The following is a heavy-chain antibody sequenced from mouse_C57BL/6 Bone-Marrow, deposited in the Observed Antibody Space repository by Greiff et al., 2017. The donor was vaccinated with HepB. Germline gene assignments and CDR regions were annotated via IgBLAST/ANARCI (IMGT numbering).Heavy chain of an antibody. V-gene: IGHV7-3*01. D-gene: IGHD1-1*01. CDR1: GFTFTDYY. CDR2: IRNKANGYTT. Sequence: EVQVVESGGGLVQPGGSLSLSCAASGFTFTDYYMSWVRQPPGKALEWLGFIRNKANGYTTEYSASVKGRFTISRDNSQSILYLQMNALRAEDSATYYCASSYYYGSNYFDYWGQGTTLTVSS. CDR3: ASSYYYGSNYFDY. J-gene: IGHJ2*01.